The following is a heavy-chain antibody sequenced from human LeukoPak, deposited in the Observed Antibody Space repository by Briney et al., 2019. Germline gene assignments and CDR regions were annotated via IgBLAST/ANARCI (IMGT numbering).Heavy chain of an antibody. CDR2: VSGNNGDT. V-gene: IGHV1-18*01. J-gene: IGHJ4*02. D-gene: IGHD6-13*01. Sequence: ASVKVSCKASGYTFTSYGISWVRQAPGQGLEWMGWVSGNNGDTNYAQKLQGRVTMTTYPSTSTAYMELRSLTSDDTAVYYCASDRHSGYASSWYEYWGQGTLVTVSS. CDR1: GYTFTSYG. CDR3: ASDRHSGYASSWYEY.